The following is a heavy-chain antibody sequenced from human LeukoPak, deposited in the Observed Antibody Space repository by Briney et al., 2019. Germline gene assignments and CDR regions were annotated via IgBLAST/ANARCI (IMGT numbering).Heavy chain of an antibody. CDR2: ISSSGSTI. Sequence: GGSLRHSCAASGFTFSSYEMNWVRQAPGKGLEWVSYISSSGSTIYYADSVKGRFTISRDNAKNSLYLQMNSLRAEDTAVYYCAREAKDYYDSSGYYGREFDYWGQGTLVTVSS. V-gene: IGHV3-48*03. D-gene: IGHD3-22*01. CDR1: GFTFSSYE. J-gene: IGHJ4*02. CDR3: AREAKDYYDSSGYYGREFDY.